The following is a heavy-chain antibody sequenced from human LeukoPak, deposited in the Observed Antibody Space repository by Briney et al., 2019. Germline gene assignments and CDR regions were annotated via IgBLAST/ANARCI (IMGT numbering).Heavy chain of an antibody. CDR3: ASPPGYGDYGIDAFDI. Sequence: GASVKVSCKASGGTFSSYAISWVRQAPGQGLEWMGRIIPILGIANYAQKFQGRVTITADKSTSTAYMELSSLRSEDTAVYYCASPPGYGDYGIDAFDIWGQGTMVTVSS. J-gene: IGHJ3*02. CDR2: IIPILGIA. V-gene: IGHV1-69*04. D-gene: IGHD4-17*01. CDR1: GGTFSSYA.